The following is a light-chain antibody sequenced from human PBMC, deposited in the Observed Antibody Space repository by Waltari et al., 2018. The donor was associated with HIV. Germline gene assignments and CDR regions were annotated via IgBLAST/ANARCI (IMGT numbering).Light chain of an antibody. CDR3: GSSTNSNMVL. CDR1: NNAIRADNS. J-gene: IGLJ2*01. CDR2: DVT. V-gene: IGLV2-14*01. Sequence: QSALTPTASVSASPGQSITISCTGINNAIRADNSVSWYQQHPGKVPKLVLYDVTNRPAGVSGRFSGSKSVNTASLTISWLQPDDEADYYCGSSTNSNMVLFGGGTKLTVL.